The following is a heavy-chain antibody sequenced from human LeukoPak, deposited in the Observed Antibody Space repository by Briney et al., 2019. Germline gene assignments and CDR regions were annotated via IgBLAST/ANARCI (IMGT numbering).Heavy chain of an antibody. CDR1: GYTFTGYY. J-gene: IGHJ4*02. V-gene: IGHV1-2*02. Sequence: ASVKVSCKASGYTFTGYYMHWVRQAPGQGLEWMGWINPNSGGTNYAQKFQGRVTMTRDTSISTAYMELSGLRSDDTAVYYCARARGYYDSSGYYRPKYYFDYWGQGTLVTVSS. D-gene: IGHD3-22*01. CDR3: ARARGYYDSSGYYRPKYYFDY. CDR2: INPNSGGT.